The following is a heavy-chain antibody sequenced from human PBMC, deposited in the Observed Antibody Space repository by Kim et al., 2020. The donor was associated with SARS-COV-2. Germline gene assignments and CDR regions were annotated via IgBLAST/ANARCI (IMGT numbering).Heavy chain of an antibody. V-gene: IGHV3-7*01. CDR1: GFTFNSYW. CDR3: WRDSTGVCYAN. J-gene: IGHJ1*01. D-gene: IGHD2-2*01. Sequence: GGSLRLSCSASGFTFNSYWVIWVRQPPGKGMECVYQLKGDGGQKYYVDSVKRRYTVTSNNAKNSLYRQMTSLRAADTAAYYCWRDSTGVCYANSGPGTL. CDR2: LKGDGGQK.